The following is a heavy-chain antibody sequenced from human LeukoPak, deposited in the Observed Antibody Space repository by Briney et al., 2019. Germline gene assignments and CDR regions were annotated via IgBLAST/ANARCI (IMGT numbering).Heavy chain of an antibody. CDR2: IYYSGST. CDR3: ARGGDTAMGGWYYYYYGMDV. V-gene: IGHV4-31*03. CDR1: GGSISSGGYY. D-gene: IGHD5-18*01. J-gene: IGHJ6*02. Sequence: PSQTLSLTCTVSGGSISSGGYYWSWIRQHPGKGLEWIGYIYYSGSTYYNPSLKSRVTISVDTSKNQFSLKLSSVTAADTAVYYCARGGDTAMGGWYYYYYGMDVWGQGTTVTVSS.